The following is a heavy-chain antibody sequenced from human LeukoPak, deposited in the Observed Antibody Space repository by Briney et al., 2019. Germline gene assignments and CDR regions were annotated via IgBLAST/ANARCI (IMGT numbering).Heavy chain of an antibody. V-gene: IGHV4-30-2*01. CDR3: ARGHPAFDI. Sequence: SETLSLTCTVSGGSISSGGYYWSWIRQPPGKGLEWIGYIYHSGSTYYNPSLKSRVTISVDRSKNQFSLKLSSVTAADTAVYYCARGHPAFDIWGQGTMVTVSS. J-gene: IGHJ3*02. CDR2: IYHSGST. CDR1: GGSISSGGYY.